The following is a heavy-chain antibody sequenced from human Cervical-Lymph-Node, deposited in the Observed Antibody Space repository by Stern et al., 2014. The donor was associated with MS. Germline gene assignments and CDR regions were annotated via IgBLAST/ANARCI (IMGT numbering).Heavy chain of an antibody. J-gene: IGHJ5*02. D-gene: IGHD6-13*01. CDR3: ARVLAAADTAWFDP. Sequence: EVQLVESGGGVVQPGGSLRLSCAASGFLVSYNYMSWVRQAPGKGLEWVSVIYSGGSTYYADSVKGRFTISRDKSKNTLYLQMNSLRAEDTAVYYCARVLAAADTAWFDPCGQGTLVTVSS. V-gene: IGHV3-66*02. CDR1: GFLVSYNY. CDR2: IYSGGST.